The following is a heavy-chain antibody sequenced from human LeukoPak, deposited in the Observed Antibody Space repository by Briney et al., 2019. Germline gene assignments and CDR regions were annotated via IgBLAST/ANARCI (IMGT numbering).Heavy chain of an antibody. CDR2: IYYSGST. Sequence: SETLSLTCTVSGGSISSGGYYWSWIRQHPGKGLEWIGYIYYSGSTYYNPTLKSRVTISVDTSKNQFSLKLSSVTAADTAVYYCARGGGSCYSCCFDPWGQGTLVTVSS. CDR3: ARGGGSCYSCCFDP. J-gene: IGHJ5*02. V-gene: IGHV4-31*03. CDR1: GGSISSGGYY. D-gene: IGHD2-15*01.